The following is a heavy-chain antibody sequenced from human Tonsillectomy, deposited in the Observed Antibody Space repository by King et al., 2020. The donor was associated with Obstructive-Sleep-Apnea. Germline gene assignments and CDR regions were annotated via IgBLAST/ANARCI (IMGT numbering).Heavy chain of an antibody. CDR1: GDSTNSW. Sequence: QLVQSGAEAKKPGESLRISCKKSGDSTNSWITWVRQMPGKGLEWMGRIDPSDFSTKYSPSFRGHVTISLDKSTNTVYLQWDSLRASDTAIYFCAGQRGVTGTENWFDPWGQGTLVTVSS. J-gene: IGHJ5*02. V-gene: IGHV5-10-1*01. D-gene: IGHD1-1*01. CDR3: AGQRGVTGTENWFDP. CDR2: IDPSDFST.